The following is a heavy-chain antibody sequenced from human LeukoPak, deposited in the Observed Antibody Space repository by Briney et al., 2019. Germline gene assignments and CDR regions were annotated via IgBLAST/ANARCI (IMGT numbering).Heavy chain of an antibody. CDR2: IKSKTDGGTT. V-gene: IGHV3-15*01. CDR3: TTGDCSSTSCHYYYYYYMDV. Sequence: GGSLRLSCAASGFTFSNAWMSWVRQAPGKGLEWVGRIKSKTDGGTTDYAAPVKGRFTISRDDSKNTLYLQMNSLKTEDTAVYYCTTGDCSSTSCHYYYYYYMDVWGKGTTVTVSS. J-gene: IGHJ6*03. D-gene: IGHD2-2*01. CDR1: GFTFSNAW.